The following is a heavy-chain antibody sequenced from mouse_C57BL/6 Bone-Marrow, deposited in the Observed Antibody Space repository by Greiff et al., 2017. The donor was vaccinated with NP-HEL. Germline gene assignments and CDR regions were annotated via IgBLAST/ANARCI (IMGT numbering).Heavy chain of an antibody. CDR2: IYPGDGDT. CDR1: GYAFCSSW. V-gene: IGHV1-82*01. Sequence: QVQLQQSGPELVKPGASVKISCKASGYAFCSSWMNWVKQRPGKGLEWIGRIYPGDGDTNYNGKFKGKATLTADKSSSTAYMQLSSLTSEDSAVYFCARDAWFAYWGQGTLVTVSA. CDR3: ARDAWFAY. J-gene: IGHJ3*01.